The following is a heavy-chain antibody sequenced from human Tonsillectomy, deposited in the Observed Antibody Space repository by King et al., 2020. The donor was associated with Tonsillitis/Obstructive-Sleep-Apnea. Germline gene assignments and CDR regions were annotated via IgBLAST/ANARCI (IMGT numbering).Heavy chain of an antibody. Sequence: LQLQESGPGLVKPSETLSLTCTVSGGSVSSGSYYWSWIRQPPGKGLEWIGYIYYSGSTNYNPSLKSRVTISVDTSKNQFSLKLSSVTAADTAVYYCASDHYDILTGYYTPGCYWGQGTLVTVSS. CDR3: ASDHYDILTGYYTPGCY. D-gene: IGHD3-9*01. CDR2: IYYSGST. J-gene: IGHJ4*02. CDR1: GGSVSSGSYY. V-gene: IGHV4-61*01.